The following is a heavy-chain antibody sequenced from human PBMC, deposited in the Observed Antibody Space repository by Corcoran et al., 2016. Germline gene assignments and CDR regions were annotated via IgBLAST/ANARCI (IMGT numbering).Heavy chain of an antibody. CDR2: IYYSGST. D-gene: IGHD3-10*01. Sequence: QVQLQESGPGLVKPSQTLSLTCTVSGGSISSGGYYWSWIRQHPGKGLEWIGYIYYSGSTYYNPSLKSRVTISVDTSKNQFSLKLSSVTAADTAVYYCARDRRDHMVRGYYYYGMDVWGQGTTVTVSS. V-gene: IGHV4-31*03. J-gene: IGHJ6*02. CDR3: ARDRRDHMVRGYYYYGMDV. CDR1: GGSISSGGYY.